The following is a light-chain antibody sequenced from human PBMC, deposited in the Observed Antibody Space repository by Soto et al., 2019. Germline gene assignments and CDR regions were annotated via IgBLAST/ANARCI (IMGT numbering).Light chain of an antibody. CDR1: QSVSSN. V-gene: IGKV3-15*01. J-gene: IGKJ5*01. Sequence: EIVMTQSPATLSVSPVERATLSCMASQSVSSNLAWYQQKPGQAPRLLIYGASTRATGIPARFSGSGSGTEFTLTISSLQSEDFAVYYCQQYNNWPLTFGGGTRLEI. CDR2: GAS. CDR3: QQYNNWPLT.